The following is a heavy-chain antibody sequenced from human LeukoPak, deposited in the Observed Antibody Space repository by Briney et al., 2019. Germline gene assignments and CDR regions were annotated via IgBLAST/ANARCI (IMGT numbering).Heavy chain of an antibody. V-gene: IGHV3-74*01. CDR1: GFTFSSYW. CDR3: ARETYCSGGSFYSGLACYI. D-gene: IGHD2-15*01. CDR2: IKNDGSST. Sequence: QSGGSLRLSCAASGFTFSSYWMHWVRHAPGKGLVWVSRIKNDGSSTYYADSVKGRLTISRDNAKNTLYLKMNSLRAEDTAVYYCARETYCSGGSFYSGLACYICGEGAMGSVSS. J-gene: IGHJ3*02.